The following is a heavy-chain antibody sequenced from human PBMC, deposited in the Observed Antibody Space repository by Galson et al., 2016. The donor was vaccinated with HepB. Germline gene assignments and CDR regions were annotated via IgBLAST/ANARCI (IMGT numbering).Heavy chain of an antibody. Sequence: SLRLSCATSGFTFSSYWMTWVRQAPGKGLKWVANINQDGIEKYYVGSVEGRFTISRDNAKKSLYLQMDSLRAEDTAVYYCARSGEPSWGQGTLVTVSS. CDR2: INQDGIEK. CDR1: GFTFSSYW. V-gene: IGHV3-7*01. J-gene: IGHJ5*02. D-gene: IGHD4-17*01. CDR3: ARSGEPS.